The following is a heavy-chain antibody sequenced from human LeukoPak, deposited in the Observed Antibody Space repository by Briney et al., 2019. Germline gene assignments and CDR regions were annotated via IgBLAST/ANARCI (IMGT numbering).Heavy chain of an antibody. CDR3: ARVVVPAPMGYFDY. Sequence: EASVKVSCKASGYTFTSYDINWVRQAPGQGLEWMGWISAYNGNTNYAQKLQGRVTMTTDTSTSTAYMELRSLRSDDTAVYYCARVVVPAPMGYFDYWGQGTLVTVSS. V-gene: IGHV1-18*01. D-gene: IGHD2-2*01. J-gene: IGHJ4*02. CDR1: GYTFTSYD. CDR2: ISAYNGNT.